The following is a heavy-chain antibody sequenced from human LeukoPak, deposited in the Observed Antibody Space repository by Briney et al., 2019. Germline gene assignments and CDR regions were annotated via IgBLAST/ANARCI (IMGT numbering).Heavy chain of an antibody. CDR3: AKDLARTSDN. CDR1: GFTFSSYS. J-gene: IGHJ4*02. D-gene: IGHD1-7*01. V-gene: IGHV3-21*01. CDR2: ISSSSSYI. Sequence: GGSLRLSCAASGFTFSSYSMNWVRQAPGKGLEWVSSISSSSSYIYYADSVKGRFTISRDNSKNTLYLQMNSLRAEDTAVYYCAKDLARTSDNWGQGTLVTVSS.